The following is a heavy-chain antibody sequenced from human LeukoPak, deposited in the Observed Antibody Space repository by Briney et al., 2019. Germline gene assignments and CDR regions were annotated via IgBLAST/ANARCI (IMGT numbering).Heavy chain of an antibody. CDR3: AKDLTIFGVVLIVLEDDY. V-gene: IGHV3-23*01. CDR1: GFTFSSYA. CDR2: LSGSGGST. Sequence: PGRSLRLSCAASGFTFSSYAMSWVRQAPGRGLEWVSTLSGSGGSTYYADSVKGRFTISRDNSKNTLYLQMNSLRAEDTAVYYCAKDLTIFGVVLIVLEDDYWGQGTLVTVSS. J-gene: IGHJ4*02. D-gene: IGHD3-3*01.